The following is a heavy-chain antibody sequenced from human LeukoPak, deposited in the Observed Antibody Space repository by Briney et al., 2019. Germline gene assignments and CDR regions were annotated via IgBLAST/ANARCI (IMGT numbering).Heavy chain of an antibody. Sequence: AGGSLRLSCAASGFTFSSYWMHWVRQAPGKGLVWVSRINSDGSSTSYADSVKGRFTIPRDNAKNTLYLQMNSLRAEDTAVYYCAREPHGGSGYFDYWGQGTLVTVPS. J-gene: IGHJ4*02. CDR1: GFTFSSYW. CDR3: AREPHGGSGYFDY. V-gene: IGHV3-74*01. D-gene: IGHD3-22*01. CDR2: INSDGSST.